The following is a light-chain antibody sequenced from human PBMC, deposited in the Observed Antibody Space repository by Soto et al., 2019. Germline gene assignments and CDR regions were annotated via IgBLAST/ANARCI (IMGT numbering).Light chain of an antibody. J-gene: IGLJ1*01. CDR3: SSYTTRNTEV. CDR2: DVT. V-gene: IGLV2-14*03. Sequence: QSALTQPASVSGSPGQSICLSCIGTSSDVGAFNYVSWYQHHPGKAPQLIIYDVTSRPSGVSNRFSASKSGNTASLTISGLQAEDEADYYCSSYTTRNTEVFGTGTKVTVL. CDR1: SSDVGAFNY.